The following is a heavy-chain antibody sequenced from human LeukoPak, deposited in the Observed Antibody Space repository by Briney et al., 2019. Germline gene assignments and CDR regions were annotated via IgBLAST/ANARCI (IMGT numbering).Heavy chain of an antibody. CDR1: GYTFTSYG. CDR3: ARSKGRAAAADIDY. V-gene: IGHV1-18*01. CDR2: ISAYNGNT. J-gene: IGHJ4*02. D-gene: IGHD6-13*01. Sequence: GASVKVSCKASGYTFTSYGISWVRQAPGQGLEWMGWISAYNGNTNYAQKLQGRVTMTRDTSTSTVYMELSSLRSEDTAVYYCARSKGRAAAADIDYWGQGTLVTVSS.